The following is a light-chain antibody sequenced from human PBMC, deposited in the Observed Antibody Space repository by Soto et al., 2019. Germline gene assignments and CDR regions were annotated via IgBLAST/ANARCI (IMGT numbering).Light chain of an antibody. CDR3: QQYGSSPPIT. CDR2: GAS. CDR1: HSVSSSY. V-gene: IGKV3-20*01. Sequence: EIVLTQSPGTLSLSPGERATLSCRASHSVSSSYLAWYQQKPGQAPRLLIYGASSRATGIPDRFSGSGSGTXXTLTISRLEPEDFAVYYCQQYGSSPPITFGQGTRLEIK. J-gene: IGKJ5*01.